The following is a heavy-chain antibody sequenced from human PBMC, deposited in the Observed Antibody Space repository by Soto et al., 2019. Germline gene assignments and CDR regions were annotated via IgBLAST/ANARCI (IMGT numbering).Heavy chain of an antibody. V-gene: IGHV1-69*01. CDR3: ARRPRYYGSGSDKNWFDP. CDR2: IIPIFGTA. CDR1: GGTFSSYA. Sequence: QVQLVQSGAEVKKPGSSVKVSCKASGGTFSSYAISWVRQAPGQGLEWMGGIIPIFGTANYAQKFQGRVTITADESTRTAYMELSSLRSEDTAVYYCARRPRYYGSGSDKNWFDPWGQGTLVTVSS. J-gene: IGHJ5*02. D-gene: IGHD3-10*01.